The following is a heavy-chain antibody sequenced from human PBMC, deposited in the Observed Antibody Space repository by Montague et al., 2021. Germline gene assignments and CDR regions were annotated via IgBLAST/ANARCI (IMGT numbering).Heavy chain of an antibody. CDR1: GASISDNY. CDR2: IYYSRRT. CDR3: AVMNPYYYYGMDV. D-gene: IGHD1-14*01. J-gene: IGHJ6*02. V-gene: IGHV4-59*01. Sequence: SETLSLTCSVSGASISDNYWSWIRQPPGKGLEWIGYIYYSRRTNYNPSLKSRVTISVDTSKNQFSLKLSSVTAADTAFYYCAVMNPYYYYGMDVWGQGTTVTVSS.